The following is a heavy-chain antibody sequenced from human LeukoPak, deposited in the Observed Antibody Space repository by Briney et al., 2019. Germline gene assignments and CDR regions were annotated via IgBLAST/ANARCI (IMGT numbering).Heavy chain of an antibody. J-gene: IGHJ5*02. CDR3: ARQRLSLTYYYGSGSYYTGSNWFDP. Sequence: PSETLSLTCAVYGGSFSGYYWSWIRQPPGKGLEWIGEINHSGSTNYNPSLKSRVTISVDTSKNQFPLKLSSVTAADTAVYYCARQRLSLTYYYGSGSYYTGSNWFDPWGQGTLVTVSS. CDR2: INHSGST. CDR1: GGSFSGYY. D-gene: IGHD3-10*01. V-gene: IGHV4-34*01.